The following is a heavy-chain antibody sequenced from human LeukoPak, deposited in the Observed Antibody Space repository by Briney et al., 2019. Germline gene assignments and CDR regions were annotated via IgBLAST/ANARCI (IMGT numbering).Heavy chain of an antibody. J-gene: IGHJ4*02. Sequence: ASVKVSCKASGYTFTSYGISWVRQAPGQGVEWMGWSSAYNVNTNDAQKLQGRVTMTTDTSTTTAYMELRSLRSDDTAVYYCARVPVSGPGARFDYWGQGTLVTVSS. CDR1: GYTFTSYG. CDR2: SSAYNVNT. CDR3: ARVPVSGPGARFDY. D-gene: IGHD4-11*01. V-gene: IGHV1-18*01.